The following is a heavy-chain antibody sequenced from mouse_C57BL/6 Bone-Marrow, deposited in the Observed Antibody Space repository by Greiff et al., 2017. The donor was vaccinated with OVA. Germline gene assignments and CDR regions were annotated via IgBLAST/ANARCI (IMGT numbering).Heavy chain of an antibody. J-gene: IGHJ3*01. CDR3: ARTYDYFAY. D-gene: IGHD2-4*01. CDR1: GFTFSSYS. CDR2: ISRGGGNT. V-gene: IGHV5-9*01. Sequence: DVHLVESGGGLVKPGGSLKLSCAASGFTFSSYSMTWVRQTPEQGLEWVATISRGGGNTYYPDSLKGRYTISRDKAKNTLYLQMSRLRSEDTALYDYARTYDYFAYWGQGTLVTVSA.